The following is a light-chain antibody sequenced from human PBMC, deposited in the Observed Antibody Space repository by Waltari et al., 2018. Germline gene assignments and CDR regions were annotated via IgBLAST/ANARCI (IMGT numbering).Light chain of an antibody. CDR3: QSYDSSLSGSV. CDR2: GNN. Sequence: QSVLTQPPSVSGAPGQRVTISCTGSSSSIGAGYDVNWYQQLPGTAPNLRIYGNNNRPSGVPDRFSDSKSGTSAALAITGLQAEDEADYYCQSYDSSLSGSVFGGGTILTVL. V-gene: IGLV1-40*01. J-gene: IGLJ2*01. CDR1: SSSIGAGYD.